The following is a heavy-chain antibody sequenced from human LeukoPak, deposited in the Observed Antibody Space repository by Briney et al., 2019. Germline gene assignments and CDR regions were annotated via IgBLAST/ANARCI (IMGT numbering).Heavy chain of an antibody. Sequence: PGGSLRLSCAASGFTFSSYWMHWVRQAPGKGLVWVSGISGSGGATYYADSVKGRFTISRDDPHNTLYLQMNSLRAEDTAVYYCAKRDYGSGSYDKKYYFDYWGQGTLVTVSS. J-gene: IGHJ4*02. CDR2: ISGSGGAT. CDR3: AKRDYGSGSYDKKYYFDY. CDR1: GFTFSSYW. D-gene: IGHD3-10*01. V-gene: IGHV3-23*01.